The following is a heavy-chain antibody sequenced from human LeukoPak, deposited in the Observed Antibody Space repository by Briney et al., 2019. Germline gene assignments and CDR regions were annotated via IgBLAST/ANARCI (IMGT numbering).Heavy chain of an antibody. Sequence: PGGSLRLSCAASGFTFSSYAMSWVRQAPGKGLEWVSAISGSGGSTYYADSVKGRFTISRDNSKNTLYLQMNSLRAEDTAVYYCAKADDTSYSSGWCEYFQHWGQGTLVTVSS. CDR2: ISGSGGST. J-gene: IGHJ1*01. CDR1: GFTFSSYA. V-gene: IGHV3-23*01. D-gene: IGHD6-19*01. CDR3: AKADDTSYSSGWCEYFQH.